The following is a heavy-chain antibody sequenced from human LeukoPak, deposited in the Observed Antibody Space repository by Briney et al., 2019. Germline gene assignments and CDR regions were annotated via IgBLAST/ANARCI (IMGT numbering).Heavy chain of an antibody. CDR2: INHSGRT. CDR1: GGSFSGYF. CDR3: ARGGYFDL. V-gene: IGHV4-34*01. J-gene: IGHJ2*01. Sequence: PSETLSLTCAVYGGSFSGYFWSWIRQPPGKGPEWIGEINHSGRTNYNPSLNRRVTVSVDTSKNQFSLKLRSLTAADTAVYYCARGGYFDLWGRGTLVTVSS.